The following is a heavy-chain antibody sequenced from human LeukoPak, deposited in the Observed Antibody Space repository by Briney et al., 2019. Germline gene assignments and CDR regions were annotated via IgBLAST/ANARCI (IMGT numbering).Heavy chain of an antibody. J-gene: IGHJ4*02. CDR3: AKVTGRIAAAEN. CDR1: GFTFSSYG. Sequence: QPGGSLRLSCAASGFTFSSYGMHWVRQAPGKGLEWVAFIRYDGSNKYYADSVKGRFTISRDNSKNTLYLQMNSLRAEDTAVYYCAKVTGRIAAAENWGQGTLVTVSS. V-gene: IGHV3-30*02. CDR2: IRYDGSNK. D-gene: IGHD6-13*01.